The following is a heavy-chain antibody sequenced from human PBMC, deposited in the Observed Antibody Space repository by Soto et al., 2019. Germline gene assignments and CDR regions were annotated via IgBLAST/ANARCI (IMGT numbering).Heavy chain of an antibody. J-gene: IGHJ4*02. D-gene: IGHD3-16*01. V-gene: IGHV4-34*01. CDR3: ASRGTFTFGGDY. Sequence: ETLSLTCAVYGGSFSGYYWSWIRQPPGKGLEWIGEINHSGSTNYNPSLKSRVTISVDTSKNQFSLKLSSVTAADTAVYYCASRGTFTFGGDYWGRGTLVTVSS. CDR2: INHSGST. CDR1: GGSFSGYY.